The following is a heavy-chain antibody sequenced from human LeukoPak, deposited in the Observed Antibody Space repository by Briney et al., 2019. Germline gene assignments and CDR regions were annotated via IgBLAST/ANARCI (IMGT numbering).Heavy chain of an antibody. Sequence: ASVKVSCKASGYTFTSYDINWVRQATGQGLEWMGWMNPNSGNTGYAQKLQGRVTMTRNTSISTAYMELSSLRSEDTAVYYCARVAQHRYYYDSSAYRSYFDYWGQGTLVTVSS. CDR1: GYTFTSYD. D-gene: IGHD3-22*01. V-gene: IGHV1-8*01. J-gene: IGHJ4*02. CDR3: ARVAQHRYYYDSSAYRSYFDY. CDR2: MNPNSGNT.